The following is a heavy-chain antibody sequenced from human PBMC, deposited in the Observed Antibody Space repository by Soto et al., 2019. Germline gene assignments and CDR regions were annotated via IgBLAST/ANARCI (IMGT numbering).Heavy chain of an antibody. CDR2: ISSSSSTI. Sequence: GGSLRLSCAASGFTFSSYSMNWVRQAPGKGLERVSYISSSSSTIYYADSVKGRFTISRDNAKNSLYLQMNSLRAEDTAVYYCARDRDYWGQGTLVTVSS. J-gene: IGHJ4*02. CDR1: GFTFSSYS. V-gene: IGHV3-48*01. CDR3: ARDRDY.